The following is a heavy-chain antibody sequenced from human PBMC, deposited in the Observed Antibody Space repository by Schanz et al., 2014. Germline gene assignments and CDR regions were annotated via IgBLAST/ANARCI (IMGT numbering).Heavy chain of an antibody. CDR3: ATLDYADSVS. D-gene: IGHD4-17*01. CDR1: GYSFISHA. Sequence: QVQLVQSGAEVKKPGASVKVSCKASGYSFISHAIHWVRQAPGQRLEWMGWISPYNGNTNYAQKLQGRVTMTADTSTSTAYMELNSLNSDDTAVYYCATLDYADSVSWGQGTLVTVSS. V-gene: IGHV1-3*01. J-gene: IGHJ5*02. CDR2: ISPYNGNT.